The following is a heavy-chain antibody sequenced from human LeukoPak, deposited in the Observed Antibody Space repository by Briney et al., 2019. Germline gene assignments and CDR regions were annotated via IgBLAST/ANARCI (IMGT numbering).Heavy chain of an antibody. CDR2: FGISGTI. V-gene: IGHV3-48*01. CDR3: AGYGVYPY. J-gene: IGHJ4*02. CDR1: GFTVNTYD. Sequence: GGSLRLSCAASGFTVNTYDMHWVRQAPGEGPEWIAYFGISGTIYYADSVRGRFTISRDNAKNSLFLQMNSLRVADTAIYYCAGYGVYPYWGQGTPVTVSS. D-gene: IGHD4-17*01.